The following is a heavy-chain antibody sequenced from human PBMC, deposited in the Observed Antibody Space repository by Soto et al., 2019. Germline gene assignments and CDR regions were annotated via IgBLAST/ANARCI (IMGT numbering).Heavy chain of an antibody. CDR3: ARDTAMGGGRFDY. CDR1: GGSISSYY. CDR2: IYYSGST. J-gene: IGHJ4*02. D-gene: IGHD5-18*01. Sequence: PSETLSLTCTVSGGSISSYYWSWIRQPPGKGLEWIGYIYYSGSTNYNPSLKSRVTISVDTSKNQFSLKLSSVTAADTAVYYCARDTAMGGGRFDYWGQGTLVTVSS. V-gene: IGHV4-59*01.